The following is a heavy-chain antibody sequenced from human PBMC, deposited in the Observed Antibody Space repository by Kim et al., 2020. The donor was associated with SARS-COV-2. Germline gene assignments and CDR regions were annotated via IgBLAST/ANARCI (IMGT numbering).Heavy chain of an antibody. CDR3: ARGGSRYFDGLLPFDY. D-gene: IGHD3-9*01. V-gene: IGHV4-34*01. J-gene: IGHJ4*02. Sequence: SLKSRVTISVDTSKNQFSLKLSSVTAADTAVYYGARGGSRYFDGLLPFDYWGQGTLVTVSS.